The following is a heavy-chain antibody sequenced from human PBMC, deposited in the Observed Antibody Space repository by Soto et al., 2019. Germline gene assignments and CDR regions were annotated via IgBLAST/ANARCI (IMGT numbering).Heavy chain of an antibody. CDR2: INPNSVGT. CDR1: GYTFTGYY. D-gene: IGHD6-6*01. J-gene: IGHJ4*02. V-gene: IGHV1-2*04. CDR3: ARGIAAESYYFDY. Sequence: ASVKVSCKASGYTFTGYYMHLVRQAPVQGLELIVWINPNSVGTNYSQKFQGWVTSTRYTSISACYIERSMLRSDETAVYYCARGIAAESYYFDYWGQGTLVTVSS.